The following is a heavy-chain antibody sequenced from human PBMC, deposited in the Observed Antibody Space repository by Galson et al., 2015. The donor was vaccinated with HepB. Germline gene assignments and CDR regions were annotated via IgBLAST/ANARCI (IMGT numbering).Heavy chain of an antibody. D-gene: IGHD6-19*01. CDR1: GFTFSNYG. CDR3: AKEIALEGHLTMDF. J-gene: IGHJ4*02. CDR2: ISYDGKYQ. V-gene: IGHV3-30*18. Sequence: SLRLSCAASGFTFSNYGMLWVRQAPGKRLEWVTVISYDGKYQYYAESVKGRFTISRDNFENFVYLEMNSLRGEDTGVYYCAKEIALEGHLTMDFWGQGTLVTVSS.